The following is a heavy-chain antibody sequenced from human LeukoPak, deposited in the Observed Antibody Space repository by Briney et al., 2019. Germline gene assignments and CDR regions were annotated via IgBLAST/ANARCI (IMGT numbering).Heavy chain of an antibody. J-gene: IGHJ4*02. D-gene: IGHD6-19*01. CDR2: IYYSGST. Sequence: PSETLSLTCAVSGYSISSGYYWSWIRQPPGKGLEWIGYIYYSGSTNYNPSLKSRVTISVDTSKNQFSLKLSSVTAADTAVYYCASSGYSSGGTIDYWGQGTLVTVSS. CDR3: ASSGYSSGGTIDY. V-gene: IGHV4-61*01. CDR1: GYSISSGYY.